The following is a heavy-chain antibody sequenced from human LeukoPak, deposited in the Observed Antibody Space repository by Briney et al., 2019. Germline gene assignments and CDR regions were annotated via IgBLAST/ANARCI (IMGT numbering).Heavy chain of an antibody. CDR2: ISSRGSTI. CDR3: ARVRLATTAFDY. Sequence: GGSLRLSCAASGFTFSDYYMSWIRQAPGKGLEWVSYISSRGSTIYYADSVKGRFTISRDNAKNSLYLQMNSLRAEDTAVYYCARVRLATTAFDYWGQGTLVTVSS. V-gene: IGHV3-11*01. CDR1: GFTFSDYY. D-gene: IGHD5-24*01. J-gene: IGHJ4*02.